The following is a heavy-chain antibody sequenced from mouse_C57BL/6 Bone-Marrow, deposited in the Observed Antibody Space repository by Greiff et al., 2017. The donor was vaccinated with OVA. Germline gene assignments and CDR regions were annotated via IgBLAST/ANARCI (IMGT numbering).Heavy chain of an antibody. CDR3: ARKQIRPNYFGY. V-gene: IGHV1-55*01. D-gene: IGHD3-2*02. Sequence: VQLQQPGAELVKPGASVKMSCKASGYTFTSYWMTWVKQRPGQGLEWIGDIYPGSGSTNYNEKFKSKSTLTVDTSSSTAYLQLSSLTSEDSAVYYCARKQIRPNYFGYWGKGTTLTVSS. CDR2: IYPGSGST. CDR1: GYTFTSYW. J-gene: IGHJ2*01.